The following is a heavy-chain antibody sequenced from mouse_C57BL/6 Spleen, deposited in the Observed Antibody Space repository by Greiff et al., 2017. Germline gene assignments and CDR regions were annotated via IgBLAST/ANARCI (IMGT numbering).Heavy chain of an antibody. V-gene: IGHV1-81*01. CDR1: GYTFTSYG. Sequence: QVQLQQSGAELARPGASVKLSCKASGYTFTSYGISWVKQRTGQGLEWIGEIYPRSGNTYYNEKFKGKATLTADKSSSTAYMELRSLTSEDSAVYFCARSEDSAWFAYWGQGTLVTVSA. CDR2: IYPRSGNT. J-gene: IGHJ3*01. CDR3: ARSEDSAWFAY.